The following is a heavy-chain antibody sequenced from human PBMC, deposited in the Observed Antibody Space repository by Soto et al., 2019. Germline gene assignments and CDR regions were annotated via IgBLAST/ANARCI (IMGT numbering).Heavy chain of an antibody. CDR3: AHSRDFWSGYYPYYYYGMDV. CDR1: GFSLSTSGVG. D-gene: IGHD3-3*01. Sequence: VSGPTLVNPTQTLTLTCTFSGFSLSTSGVGVGWIRQPPGKALEWLALIYWDDDKRYSPSLKSRLTITKDTSKNQVVLTMTNMDPVDTATYYCAHSRDFWSGYYPYYYYGMDVWGQGTTVTVSS. CDR2: IYWDDDK. J-gene: IGHJ6*02. V-gene: IGHV2-5*02.